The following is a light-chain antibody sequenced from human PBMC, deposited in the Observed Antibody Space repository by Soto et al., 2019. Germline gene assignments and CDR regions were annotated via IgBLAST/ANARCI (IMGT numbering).Light chain of an antibody. V-gene: IGKV3-15*01. CDR2: GAS. CDR3: QQYNDWPS. Sequence: EIVMTQSPATLSVSPGERATLSCRASQYVASNLAWYQHKPGQAPRLLIYGASTRATGIPARFSGSVSGTEFTLTISSLQSEDFAVYYCQQYNDWPSFGQGTKLEIK. J-gene: IGKJ2*01. CDR1: QYVASN.